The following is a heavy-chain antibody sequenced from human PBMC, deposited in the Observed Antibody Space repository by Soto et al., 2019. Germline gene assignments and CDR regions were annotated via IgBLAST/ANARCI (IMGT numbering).Heavy chain of an antibody. CDR2: IYYSGST. Sequence: SETLSLTCTVSGGSISSYYLSWIRQPPGKGLEWIGYIYYSGSTNYNPSLKSRVTISVDTSKNQFSLKLSSVTAADTAVYYCARGTYYDFWSGYYSQTTYYFDYWGQGTLVTVS. D-gene: IGHD3-3*01. CDR3: ARGTYYDFWSGYYSQTTYYFDY. V-gene: IGHV4-59*01. CDR1: GGSISSYY. J-gene: IGHJ4*02.